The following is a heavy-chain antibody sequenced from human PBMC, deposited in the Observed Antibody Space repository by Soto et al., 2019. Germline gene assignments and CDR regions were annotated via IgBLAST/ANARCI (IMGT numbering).Heavy chain of an antibody. V-gene: IGHV1-2*02. D-gene: IGHD1-26*01. J-gene: IGHJ6*02. CDR3: AKGGAIVAAGTRVYLYNAMDV. Sequence: ASVKVSCKASGYTFTGYYVHWVRQAPGQGLEWRGWINPNSGDTYLAQRFQGRVTMNRDTSIGTAYMELRGLTSDDTAEYYCAKGGAIVAAGTRVYLYNAMDVWGQGTTVTVSS. CDR1: GYTFTGYY. CDR2: INPNSGDT.